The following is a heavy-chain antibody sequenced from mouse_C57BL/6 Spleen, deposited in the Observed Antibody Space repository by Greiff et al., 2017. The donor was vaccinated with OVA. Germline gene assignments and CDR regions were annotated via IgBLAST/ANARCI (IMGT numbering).Heavy chain of an antibody. Sequence: VQLKESGPGLVKPSQSLSLTCSVTGYSITSGYYWNWIRQFPGNKLEWMGYISYDGSNNYNPSLKNRISITRDTSKNQFFLKLNSVTTEDTATYYCSNEDYWGQGTTLTVSS. D-gene: IGHD2-5*01. J-gene: IGHJ2*01. CDR2: ISYDGSN. CDR1: GYSITSGYY. V-gene: IGHV3-6*01. CDR3: SNEDY.